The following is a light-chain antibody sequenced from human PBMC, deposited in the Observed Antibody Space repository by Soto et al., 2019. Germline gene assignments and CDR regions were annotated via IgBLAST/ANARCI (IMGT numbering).Light chain of an antibody. V-gene: IGKV3-15*01. CDR3: QQYNDWPSHIT. Sequence: EIVMTPSPATLSVSPGERATPSCRASQSLTSNLAWYQQKPGQAPRLLIYGASTRATGIPARFSGSGSGTEFTLTISSLQSEDFAVYYCQQYNDWPSHITFGPGTKVDIK. CDR2: GAS. CDR1: QSLTSN. J-gene: IGKJ3*01.